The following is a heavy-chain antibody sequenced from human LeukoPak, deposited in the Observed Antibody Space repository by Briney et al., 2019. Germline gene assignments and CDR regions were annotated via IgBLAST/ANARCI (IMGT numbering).Heavy chain of an antibody. D-gene: IGHD3-10*01. V-gene: IGHV3-23*01. CDR3: AKDFTHYYGSGSYVFDY. CDR1: GFTFSSYA. Sequence: PGGSLRLSCAASGFTFSSYAMSWVRQAPGKGLEWVSAISGSGGSTYYADSVKGRFTTSRDNSKNTLYLQMNSLRAEDTAVYYCAKDFTHYYGSGSYVFDYWGQGTLVTVSS. CDR2: ISGSGGST. J-gene: IGHJ4*02.